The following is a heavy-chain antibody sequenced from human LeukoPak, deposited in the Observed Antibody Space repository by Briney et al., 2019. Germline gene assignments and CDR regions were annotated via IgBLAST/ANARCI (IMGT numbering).Heavy chain of an antibody. CDR3: ARAKGSPWDDYGDKHFDY. V-gene: IGHV4-59*01. CDR1: GGSISSYY. Sequence: SETLSLTCTVSGGSISSYYWSWIRQPPGKGREWIGYIYYSGSTNYNPSLKSRVTISVDTSKNQFSLKLSSVTAADTAVYYCARAKGSPWDDYGDKHFDYWGQGTLVTVSS. CDR2: IYYSGST. J-gene: IGHJ4*02. D-gene: IGHD4-17*01.